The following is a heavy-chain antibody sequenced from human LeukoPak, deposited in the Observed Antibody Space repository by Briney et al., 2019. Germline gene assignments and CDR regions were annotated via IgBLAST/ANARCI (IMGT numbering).Heavy chain of an antibody. D-gene: IGHD1-26*01. Sequence: GGSLRLSCAASGFTVNTNDMSWVRQAPGKGLEWVSVIDSGGRTFYADSVKGRFTISRGNSKNTLDLQMNSLRVEDTAVYYCAKEEARWEWFDPWGQGTLVTVSS. CDR2: IDSGGRT. CDR1: GFTVNTND. J-gene: IGHJ5*02. CDR3: AKEEARWEWFDP. V-gene: IGHV3-66*01.